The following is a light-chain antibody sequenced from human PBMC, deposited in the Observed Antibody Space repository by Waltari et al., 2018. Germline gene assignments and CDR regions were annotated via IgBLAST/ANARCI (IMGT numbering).Light chain of an antibody. CDR2: ETS. V-gene: IGKV3-20*01. CDR3: QQYSASPHVT. CDR1: QSVSGNY. J-gene: IGKJ5*01. Sequence: VLTQSPGTLSLSPGERVTLSCRASQSVSGNYLAWYQQQPGQSPRPLIDETSTRATGFPDRFRGSGSGTEFTLTIDRLGPEDFAVYFCQQYSASPHVTFGQGTRLEIK.